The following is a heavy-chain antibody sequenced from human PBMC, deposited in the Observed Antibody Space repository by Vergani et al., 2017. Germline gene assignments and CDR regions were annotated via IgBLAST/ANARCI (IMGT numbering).Heavy chain of an antibody. Sequence: SGASVKVSCKASGYAFTSYHMHWVRQAPGQGLEWMGIINPSGGYTRYSQKFQGRVTMTRDTSTSTVFMELSSLRSEDTAVYYCAREGVTSMVRGVLSSTEVDPWGQGTLVIVSS. CDR1: GYAFTSYH. D-gene: IGHD3-10*01. CDR3: AREGVTSMVRGVLSSTEVDP. CDR2: INPSGGYT. V-gene: IGHV1-46*03. J-gene: IGHJ5*02.